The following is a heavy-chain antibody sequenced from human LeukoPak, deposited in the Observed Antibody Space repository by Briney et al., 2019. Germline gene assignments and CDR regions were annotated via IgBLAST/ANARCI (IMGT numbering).Heavy chain of an antibody. CDR2: IIPIFGTA. D-gene: IGHD1-26*01. V-gene: IGHV1-69*13. CDR1: GGTFSSYA. CDR3: ASNLGRGATTFDY. J-gene: IGHJ4*02. Sequence: SVEVSCKASGGTFSSYAISWVRQAPGQGLEWMGGIIPIFGTANYAQKFRGRVTITADESTSTAYMELSSLRSEDTAVYYCASNLGRGATTFDYWGQGTLVTVSS.